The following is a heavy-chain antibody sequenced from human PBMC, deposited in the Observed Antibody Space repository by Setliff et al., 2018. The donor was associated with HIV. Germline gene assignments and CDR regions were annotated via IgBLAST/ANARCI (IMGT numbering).Heavy chain of an antibody. CDR3: TIHTGLDY. J-gene: IGHJ4*02. CDR1: GFTFSRSG. V-gene: IGHV3-15*01. Sequence: PGGSLRLSCAASGFTFSRSGMHWVRQAPGKGLEWVGRIKSKADGGTTDYASPVNGRFTISRDDSKNTLYLQMNSLKTEDTAVYYCTIHTGLDYWGQGTLVTVSS. CDR2: IKSKADGGTT.